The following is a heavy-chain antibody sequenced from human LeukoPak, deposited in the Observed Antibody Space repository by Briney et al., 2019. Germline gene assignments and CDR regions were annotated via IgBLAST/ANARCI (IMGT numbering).Heavy chain of an antibody. J-gene: IGHJ4*02. Sequence: ASAKVSCKVSGYTLTVLSMHWVRQAPGKGLEWMGGFYLEDGETIYAQKFKGRVTMTEDTSTDTAYMELSSLRSEDTAVYYCGTKPGRDGYDCSGYLDYWGQGTLVTVSS. CDR1: GYTLTVLS. V-gene: IGHV1-24*01. CDR2: FYLEDGET. D-gene: IGHD3-22*01. CDR3: GTKPGRDGYDCSGYLDY.